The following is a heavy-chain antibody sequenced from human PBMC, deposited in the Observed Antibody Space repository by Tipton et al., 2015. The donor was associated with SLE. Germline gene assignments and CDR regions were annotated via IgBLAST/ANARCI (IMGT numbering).Heavy chain of an antibody. CDR2: IRYDGSNK. Sequence: SLRLSCAASGFTFSSYAMHWVRQAPGKGLEWVAFIRYDGSNKYYADSVKGRFTISRDNSKNTLYLQVNSLRAEDTAVYYCAKEARDLDLEWLSPFDYWGQGTLVTVSS. CDR1: GFTFSSYA. D-gene: IGHD3-3*01. CDR3: AKEARDLDLEWLSPFDY. J-gene: IGHJ4*02. V-gene: IGHV3-30*02.